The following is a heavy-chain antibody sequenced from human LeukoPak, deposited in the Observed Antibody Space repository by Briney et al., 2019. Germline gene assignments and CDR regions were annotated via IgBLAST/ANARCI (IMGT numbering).Heavy chain of an antibody. Sequence: ASVKVSCKVSGYTLTELSMHWVRQAPGKGLEWMGGFGPEDGETIYAQKFQGRVTMTEDTSTDTAYMELSSLRSEDTAVYYCATNWEYYYDSSGLDYWGQGTLVTVSS. D-gene: IGHD3-22*01. V-gene: IGHV1-24*01. CDR1: GYTLTELS. CDR3: ATNWEYYYDSSGLDY. J-gene: IGHJ4*02. CDR2: FGPEDGET.